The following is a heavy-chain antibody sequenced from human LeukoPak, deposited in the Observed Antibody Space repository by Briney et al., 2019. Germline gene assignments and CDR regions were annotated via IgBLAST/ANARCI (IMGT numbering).Heavy chain of an antibody. CDR3: ARVSGDLRDFPFDY. Sequence: PSETLSLTCTGSGGSISSYYWSWLRQPPGQGLEWIGYIYYSGSSNYNPSLKSRVTISVDTSKNQFSLKLSSVTAADTAVYYCARVSGDLRDFPFDYWGQGTLVTVSS. CDR2: IYYSGSS. CDR1: GGSISSYY. D-gene: IGHD4-17*01. J-gene: IGHJ4*02. V-gene: IGHV4-59*01.